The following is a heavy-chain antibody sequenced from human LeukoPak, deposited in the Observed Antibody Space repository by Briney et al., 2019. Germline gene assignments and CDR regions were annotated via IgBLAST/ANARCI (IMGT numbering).Heavy chain of an antibody. J-gene: IGHJ3*02. D-gene: IGHD3-16*01. CDR2: INPNSGGT. Sequence: GASVKVSCKASGYTFTGYYMHWVRQAPGQGLEWMGWINPNSGGTNYAQKFQGWVTMTRDTSISTAYMELSRLRSDDTAAYYCAREALGGVISVGAFDIWGQGTMVTVSS. V-gene: IGHV1-2*04. CDR3: AREALGGVISVGAFDI. CDR1: GYTFTGYY.